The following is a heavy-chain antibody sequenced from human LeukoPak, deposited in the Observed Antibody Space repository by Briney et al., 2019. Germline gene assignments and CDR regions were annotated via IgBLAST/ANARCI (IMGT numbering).Heavy chain of an antibody. D-gene: IGHD6-19*01. Sequence: GGSLRLSCAASGFTFSSYAMSWVRQAPGKGLEWVAVISYDGSNKYYADSVKGRFTISRDNSKNTLYLQMNSLRAEDTAVYYCAESGYSSGWPFDYWGQGTLVTVSS. CDR3: AESGYSSGWPFDY. J-gene: IGHJ4*02. CDR2: ISYDGSNK. CDR1: GFTFSSYA. V-gene: IGHV3-30-3*01.